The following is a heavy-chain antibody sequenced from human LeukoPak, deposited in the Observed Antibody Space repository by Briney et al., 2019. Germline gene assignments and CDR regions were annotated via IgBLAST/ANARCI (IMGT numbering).Heavy chain of an antibody. Sequence: SVKVSCKASGYTFTSYDINWVRQATGQGLEWMGWMNPNSGNTGYAQKFQGRVTITRNTSISTAYMELSSLSSVTAADTAVYYCARVAYCGGDCYSPDYWGQGTLVTVSS. V-gene: IGHV1-8*03. J-gene: IGHJ4*02. D-gene: IGHD2-21*01. CDR3: ARVAYCGGDCYSPDY. CDR1: GYTFTSYD. CDR2: MNPNSGNT.